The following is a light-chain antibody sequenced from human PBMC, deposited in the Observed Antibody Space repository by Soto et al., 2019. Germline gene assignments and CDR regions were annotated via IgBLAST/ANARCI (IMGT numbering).Light chain of an antibody. Sequence: QSALTQPASVSGSPGQSISISCTGSSSDVGGYNYVSWYQQHPGKAPKLMIYEVGNRPSGVSDRFSGSKPGNTASLTISGLQAEDEADYYCSSYTSSSTLVFGGGTKVTVL. CDR3: SSYTSSSTLV. V-gene: IGLV2-14*01. J-gene: IGLJ2*01. CDR1: SSDVGGYNY. CDR2: EVG.